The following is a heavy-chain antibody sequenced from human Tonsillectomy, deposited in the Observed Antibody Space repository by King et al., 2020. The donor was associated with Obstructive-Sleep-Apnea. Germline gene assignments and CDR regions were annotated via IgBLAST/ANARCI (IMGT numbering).Heavy chain of an antibody. CDR3: ARQTYYYDSSGLDY. D-gene: IGHD3-22*01. J-gene: IGHJ4*02. V-gene: IGHV3-11*01. CDR2: ISSRDDTM. CDR1: GFTFSDSY. Sequence: VQLVESGGDLVTPGGSLRLSCAASGFTFSDSYMNWIRQAPGKGLEWISYISSRDDTMSYADSVKGRFTISRDNAKNSLYLQLNSLRAEDTAVYYCARQTYYYDSSGLDYWGQGTLVIVSS.